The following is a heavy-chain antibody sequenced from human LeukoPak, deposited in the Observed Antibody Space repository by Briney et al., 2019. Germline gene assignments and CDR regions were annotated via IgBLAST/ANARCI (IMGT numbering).Heavy chain of an antibody. CDR2: IIPILGIA. CDR1: GGTFSSYA. CDR3: ARLRYFDWLSSFYYHYGMDV. Sequence: GASVKVSCKASGGTFSSYAISWVRQAPGQGLEWMGRIIPILGIANYAQKFQGRVTITADKSTSTAYMELSSLRSEDTAVYYCARLRYFDWLSSFYYHYGMDVWGQGTTVTVSS. J-gene: IGHJ6*02. D-gene: IGHD3-9*01. V-gene: IGHV1-69*04.